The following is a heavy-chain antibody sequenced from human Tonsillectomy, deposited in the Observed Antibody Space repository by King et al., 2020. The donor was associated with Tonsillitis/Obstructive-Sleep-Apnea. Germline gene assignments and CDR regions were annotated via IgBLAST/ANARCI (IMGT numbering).Heavy chain of an antibody. D-gene: IGHD2-2*01. CDR3: ARIRSTSCLGDY. J-gene: IGHJ4*02. Sequence: VTLKESGPALVKPTQTLTLTCAFSGFSLSTSGMCVSWIRQPPGKALEWLARIDWDDDKYYSTSLKTRRTISKDTSKNQVILTMTNMDPIDTATYYCARIRSTSCLGDYWGQGTLVTVSS. CDR2: IDWDDDK. CDR1: GFSLSTSGMC. V-gene: IGHV2-70*11.